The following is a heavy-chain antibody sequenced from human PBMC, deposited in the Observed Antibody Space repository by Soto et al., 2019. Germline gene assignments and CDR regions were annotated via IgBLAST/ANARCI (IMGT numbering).Heavy chain of an antibody. CDR1: GLTLSSSG. CDR2: ISTSGSSM. J-gene: IGHJ3*02. Sequence: EVRLVESGGGLVQPGGSLRLSCTTSGLTLSSSGMNWVRQAPGKGLEWISYISTSGSSMYYADSVKGRFTISRDNAKNSLYLQMNSLRAEDTAVYYCARRIDIWGQGTLVTVS. CDR3: ARRIDI. V-gene: IGHV3-48*01.